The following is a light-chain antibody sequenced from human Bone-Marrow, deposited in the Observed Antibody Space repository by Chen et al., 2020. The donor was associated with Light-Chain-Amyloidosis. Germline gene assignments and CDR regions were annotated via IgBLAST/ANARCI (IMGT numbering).Light chain of an antibody. CDR3: QQNYSYPRT. CDR1: QGISSY. J-gene: IGKJ1*01. Sequence: AIRMTQSPSSLSASTGDRVTITCRASQGISSYLAWYQQKPGKAPKLLIYAASTLQSGVPSRFSGSGSGTDFTLAISCLQSDDFATYYCQQNYSYPRTVGQGTKVE. V-gene: IGKV1-8*01. CDR2: AAS.